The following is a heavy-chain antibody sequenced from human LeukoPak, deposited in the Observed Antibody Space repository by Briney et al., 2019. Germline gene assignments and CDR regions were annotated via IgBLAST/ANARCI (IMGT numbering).Heavy chain of an antibody. Sequence: VASVKVSCKASGYTFTVFYIHWVRQAPGQGLEWMGWINPNSGGTNYAQKFQDRVTMTRDTSISTAYMELSSLKSDDTAVYYCARPLTTSGWYFDLWGRGTLVTVSS. J-gene: IGHJ2*01. D-gene: IGHD1-14*01. V-gene: IGHV1-2*02. CDR2: INPNSGGT. CDR1: GYTFTVFY. CDR3: ARPLTTSGWYFDL.